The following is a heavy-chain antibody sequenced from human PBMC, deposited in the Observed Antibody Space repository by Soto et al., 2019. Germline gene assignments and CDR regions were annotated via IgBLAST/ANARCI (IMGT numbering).Heavy chain of an antibody. Sequence: PSETLSLTCTVSGGSISSSSYYWSWIRQPPGKGLEWIGYVYYSGSTNYNPSLKSRVTTSVDTSKSQFSLKLNSVTASDTAVYYCARAYTPRYDYVWGSPPYYFDYWGQGTLVTVSS. J-gene: IGHJ4*02. D-gene: IGHD3-16*01. CDR1: GGSISSSSYY. CDR3: ARAYTPRYDYVWGSPPYYFDY. CDR2: VYYSGST. V-gene: IGHV4-61*01.